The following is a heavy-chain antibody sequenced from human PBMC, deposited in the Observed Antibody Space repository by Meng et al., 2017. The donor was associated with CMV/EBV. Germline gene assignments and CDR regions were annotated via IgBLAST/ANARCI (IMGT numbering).Heavy chain of an antibody. V-gene: IGHV3-21*01. J-gene: IGHJ4*02. CDR2: ISSSSSYI. CDR1: GFTFSSYS. Sequence: CAASGFTFSSYSMNWVRQAPGRVLEWVSSISSSSSYIYYADSVKGRFTISRDNAKNSLYLQMNSLRAEDTAVYYCARDPGNSYGFYWGQGTLVTVSS. CDR3: ARDPGNSYGFY. D-gene: IGHD5-18*01.